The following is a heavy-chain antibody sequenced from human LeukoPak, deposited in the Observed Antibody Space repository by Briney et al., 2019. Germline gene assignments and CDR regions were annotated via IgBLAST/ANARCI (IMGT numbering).Heavy chain of an antibody. Sequence: LRLSCAASGFTFSSYAMSWVRQAPGKGLEWIGYIYHSGSTYYNPSLKSRVTISVDRSKNQFSLKLSSVTAADTAVYYCARTMVRGAYNWFDPWGQGTLVTVSS. D-gene: IGHD3-10*01. V-gene: IGHV4-30-2*01. CDR3: ARTMVRGAYNWFDP. J-gene: IGHJ5*02. CDR2: IYHSGST. CDR1: GFTFSSYA.